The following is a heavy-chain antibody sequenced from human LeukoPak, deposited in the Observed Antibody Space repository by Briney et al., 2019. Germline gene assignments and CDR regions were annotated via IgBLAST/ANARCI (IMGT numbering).Heavy chain of an antibody. Sequence: PGGSLRLSCAASGFMFSSNWMSWVRLAPGKGLEWVVNIKEDGTETYYVDSVKGRFTISRDNAKNSLYLQMNSLRAEDTAVYYCARDFDRSGDYHHFDVWGQGTLVTVSS. CDR3: ARDFDRSGDYHHFDV. CDR1: GFMFSSNW. V-gene: IGHV3-7*01. CDR2: IKEDGTET. J-gene: IGHJ4*02. D-gene: IGHD3-9*01.